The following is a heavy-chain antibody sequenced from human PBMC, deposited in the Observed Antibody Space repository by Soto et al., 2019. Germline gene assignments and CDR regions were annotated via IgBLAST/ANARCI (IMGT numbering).Heavy chain of an antibody. V-gene: IGHV3-73*01. Sequence: GGSLRLSCAASGFTFSGSAMHWVRQASGKGLEWVGRIRSKANSYATAYAASVKGRFTISRDDSKNTAYLQMNSLKTEDTAVYYCTRHGGGYYYDSSGYFHRRSGMDVWGQGTTVTVSS. CDR1: GFTFSGSA. CDR3: TRHGGGYYYDSSGYFHRRSGMDV. CDR2: IRSKANSYAT. D-gene: IGHD3-22*01. J-gene: IGHJ6*02.